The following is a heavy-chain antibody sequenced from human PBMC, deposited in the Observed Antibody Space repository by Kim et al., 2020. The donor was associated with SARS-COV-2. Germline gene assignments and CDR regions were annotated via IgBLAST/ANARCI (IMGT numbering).Heavy chain of an antibody. Sequence: GGSLRLSCAASGFTYSNYGMSWVRQAPGKGLEWVSTISASVGNTYYADSVKGRFSISRDNSKNTLYLQMNSLRDEDTAIYYCAKLFYDETSTYYGFSPFDYWGQGTRVTVSS. CDR2: ISASVGNT. CDR1: GFTYSNYG. V-gene: IGHV3-23*01. D-gene: IGHD3-22*01. J-gene: IGHJ4*02. CDR3: AKLFYDETSTYYGFSPFDY.